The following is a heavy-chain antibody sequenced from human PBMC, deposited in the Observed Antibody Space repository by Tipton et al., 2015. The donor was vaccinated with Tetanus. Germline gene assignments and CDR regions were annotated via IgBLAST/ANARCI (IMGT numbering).Heavy chain of an antibody. CDR3: ARRDGTGPFDY. CDR1: GYTFGSYW. J-gene: IGHJ4*02. D-gene: IGHD3/OR15-3a*01. V-gene: IGHV5-51*01. Sequence: QLVQSGAEVKKPGESLKISCKASGYTFGSYWIGWVRQLPGKGLEWMGIILPRDSDARYGPPFQGHVTISAGTSINTACLEWRGLKASDTAMYWCARRDGTGPFDYWGQGSLVTVSS. CDR2: ILPRDSDA.